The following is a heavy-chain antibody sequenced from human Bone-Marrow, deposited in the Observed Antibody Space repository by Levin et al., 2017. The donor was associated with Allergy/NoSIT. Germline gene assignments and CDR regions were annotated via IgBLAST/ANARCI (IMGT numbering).Heavy chain of an antibody. D-gene: IGHD2-15*01. V-gene: IGHV3-23*01. CDR2: ISGSGGST. CDR3: AKDLGDIVVVVAATPYYFDY. CDR1: GFTFSSYA. J-gene: IGHJ4*02. Sequence: GESLKISCAASGFTFSSYAMSWVRQAPGKGLEWVSAISGSGGSTYYADSVKGRFTISRDNSKNTLYLQMNSLRAEDTAVYYCAKDLGDIVVVVAATPYYFDYWGQGTLVTVSS.